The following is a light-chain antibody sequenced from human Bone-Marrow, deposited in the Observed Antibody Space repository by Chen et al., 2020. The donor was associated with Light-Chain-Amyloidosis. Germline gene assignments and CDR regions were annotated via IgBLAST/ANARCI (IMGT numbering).Light chain of an antibody. Sequence: SYELTQPPSVSVSPGQTARITCSGDDLPTKYAYWYQQKPGQASGLVIHSDTERPSGISERFSGSSSGTTATLTISGVQAEDEADYHCQSADSSGTYEVIFGGGTKLTVL. CDR2: SDT. CDR3: QSADSSGTYEVI. J-gene: IGLJ2*01. V-gene: IGLV3-25*03. CDR1: DLPTKY.